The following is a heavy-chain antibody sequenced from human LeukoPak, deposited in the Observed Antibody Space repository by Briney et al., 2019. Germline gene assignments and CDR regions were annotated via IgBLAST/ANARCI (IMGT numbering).Heavy chain of an antibody. Sequence: GGSLRLSCAASGFTFSSYWMSWVRQAPGKGLEWVSSISSSRSYIFYADSVKGRFTISRDNAKNSLYLQMNSLRAEDTALYYCAKDRRASIAAAAGAGFDYWGQGTLVTVSS. J-gene: IGHJ4*02. CDR1: GFTFSSYW. D-gene: IGHD6-13*01. CDR2: ISSSRSYI. CDR3: AKDRRASIAAAAGAGFDY. V-gene: IGHV3-21*04.